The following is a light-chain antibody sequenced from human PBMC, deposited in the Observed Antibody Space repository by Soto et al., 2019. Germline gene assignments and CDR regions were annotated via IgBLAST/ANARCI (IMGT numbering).Light chain of an antibody. J-gene: IGKJ3*01. CDR3: QQTSRPPFT. Sequence: DIQMTQSPSSLSASVGDRVTLTCRASQTISRILTWYQQKPGKAPKLLIYDAFTLQSGFPSRFSGSGSGTNFPLTICSLQPEDFARYYCQQTSRPPFTFGPGPKVDIK. CDR1: QTISRI. V-gene: IGKV1-39*01. CDR2: DAF.